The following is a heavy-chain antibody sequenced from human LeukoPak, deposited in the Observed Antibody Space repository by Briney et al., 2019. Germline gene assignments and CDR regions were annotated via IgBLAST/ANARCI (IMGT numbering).Heavy chain of an antibody. Sequence: ASVKVSCKASGYTFTSYAMHWVRQAPGQGLEWMGWISAYNGNTNYAQKLQGRVTMTTDTSTSTAYMELRSLRSDDTAVYYCARGDYDSHAFDIWGQGTMVTVSS. CDR2: ISAYNGNT. J-gene: IGHJ3*02. CDR1: GYTFTSYA. D-gene: IGHD3-3*01. V-gene: IGHV1-18*01. CDR3: ARGDYDSHAFDI.